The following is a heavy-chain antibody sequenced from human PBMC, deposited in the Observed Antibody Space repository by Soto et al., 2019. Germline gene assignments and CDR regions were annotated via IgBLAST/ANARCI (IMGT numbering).Heavy chain of an antibody. J-gene: IGHJ5*02. CDR3: ARGREGGGAS. D-gene: IGHD1-26*01. CDR2: INPSGST. Sequence: QVQLQQWGAGLLKPSETLSLTCGVYGGSFSGNYWSWIRQPPGEGLEWIGEINPSGSTNYSPSLKSRATISAYTSNNQFSLKLISVIAADTAVYYCARGREGGGASWGQGTLVTVSS. V-gene: IGHV4-34*01. CDR1: GGSFSGNY.